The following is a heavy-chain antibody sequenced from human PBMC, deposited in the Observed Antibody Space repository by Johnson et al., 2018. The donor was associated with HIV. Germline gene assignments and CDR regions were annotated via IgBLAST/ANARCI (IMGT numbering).Heavy chain of an antibody. CDR2: IYSGGKT. J-gene: IGHJ3*02. CDR1: GFLVSSNY. CDR3: ARDRIWGYAFDI. Sequence: VQLVESGGGVVRPGESLGLSCAASGFLVSSNYMSWVRQAPGKGLEWVAVIYSGGKTYYADSVKGRFTISRDNSKTTLYLKMTSLRVEDTAVYYCARDRIWGYAFDIWGQGTMVTVSS. D-gene: IGHD3-16*01. V-gene: IGHV3-53*01.